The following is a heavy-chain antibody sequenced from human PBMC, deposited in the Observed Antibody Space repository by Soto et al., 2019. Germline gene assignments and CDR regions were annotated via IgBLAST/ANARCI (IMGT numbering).Heavy chain of an antibody. CDR2: IREDGGET. D-gene: IGHD5-12*01. J-gene: IGHJ4*02. CDR3: ARHGGTCVGNDCHRHFDS. Sequence: EVQLAESGGDLVQSGGSLRLSCATSGFTISDYWMNWVRQARGKGLEWVASIREDGGETHYVDSVKGRVTISRDNARKSLYLQMNNLRVEDTAVYYCARHGGTCVGNDCHRHFDSWGQGSLVSVSS. CDR1: GFTISDYW. V-gene: IGHV3-7*03.